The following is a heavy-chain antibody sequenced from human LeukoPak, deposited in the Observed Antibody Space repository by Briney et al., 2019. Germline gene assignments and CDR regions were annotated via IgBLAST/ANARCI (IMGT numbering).Heavy chain of an antibody. CDR1: GGSISSSSYY. V-gene: IGHV4-39*01. Sequence: PSETLSLTCTVSGGSISSSSYYWGWIRQPPGKGLEWTGSIYYSGSTYYNPSLKSRVTISVDTSKNQFSLKLSSVTAADTAVYYCARRSSSWYLGGAFDYWGQGTLVTVSS. D-gene: IGHD6-13*01. CDR2: IYYSGST. J-gene: IGHJ4*02. CDR3: ARRSSSWYLGGAFDY.